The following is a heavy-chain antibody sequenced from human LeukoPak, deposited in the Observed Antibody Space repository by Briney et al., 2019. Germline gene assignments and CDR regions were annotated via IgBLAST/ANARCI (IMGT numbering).Heavy chain of an antibody. CDR3: ARLAAPDAFDI. CDR2: LSSGSDSI. Sequence: GGSLRLSCAASGFTFSSYWMSWVRQAPGKGLEWISYLSSGSDSIFYADSVKGRFTISRDNAKNSLYLQMNSLRAEDTAVYYCARLAAPDAFDIWGQGTMVNVST. J-gene: IGHJ3*02. V-gene: IGHV3-48*04. D-gene: IGHD6-13*01. CDR1: GFTFSSYW.